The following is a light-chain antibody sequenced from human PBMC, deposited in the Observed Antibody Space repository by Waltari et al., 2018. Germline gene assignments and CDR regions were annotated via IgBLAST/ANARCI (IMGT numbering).Light chain of an antibody. J-gene: IGLJ2*01. CDR3: SSYTYGGPWV. V-gene: IGLV2-23*02. Sequence: SALTQPASVSASPGQSITISCTGSSSDIGSYDLVAWYQQHPGKAPHLLIYDVVKRPSGVSYRFSGSKSGNAASLTVSGLQPEDEGHYFCSSYTYGGPWVFGGGTLLTVL. CDR2: DVV. CDR1: SSDIGSYDL.